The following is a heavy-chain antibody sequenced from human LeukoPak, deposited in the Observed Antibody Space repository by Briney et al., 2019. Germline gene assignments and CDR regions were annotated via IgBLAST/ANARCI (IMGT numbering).Heavy chain of an antibody. D-gene: IGHD6-13*01. V-gene: IGHV3-48*04. Sequence: PGGSLRLSCAASGFTFSSYGMSWVRQAPGKGLEWISHISNFGDIIHYADSVEGRFTISRDNDKNSIYLQMNSLRAEDTAVYYCAKDATPALGTVYMDVWGKGTTVTISS. CDR2: ISNFGDII. CDR1: GFTFSSYG. J-gene: IGHJ6*03. CDR3: AKDATPALGTVYMDV.